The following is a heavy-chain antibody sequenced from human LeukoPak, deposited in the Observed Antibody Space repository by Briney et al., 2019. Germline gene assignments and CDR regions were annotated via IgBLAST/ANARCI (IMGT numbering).Heavy chain of an antibody. CDR2: IYTSGST. CDR3: AKEYSTSSGFDH. V-gene: IGHV3-66*01. D-gene: IGHD6-6*01. J-gene: IGHJ4*02. Sequence: GGSLRLSCAASGFTVSSNYMTWVRQAPGRGLEWVSVIYTSGSTHYADSVKGRFTISRDNSKNTLYLQMNSLRTEDTAVYYCAKEYSTSSGFDHWGQGTLVTVSS. CDR1: GFTVSSNY.